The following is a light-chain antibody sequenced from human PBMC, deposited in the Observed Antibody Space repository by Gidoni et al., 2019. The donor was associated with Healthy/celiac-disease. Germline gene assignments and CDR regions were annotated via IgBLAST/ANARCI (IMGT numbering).Light chain of an antibody. CDR3: QQYANLPPGPL. V-gene: IGKV1-33*01. Sequence: DIQMTQSPSSLSASVGDRVTITCQASQDISNYLNWYQQKPGKAPKLLSYDASNLETGVPSRFSGSGSGTDFTFNISSLQPEDSATYYCQQYANLPPGPLFGGGTKVEIK. CDR1: QDISNY. CDR2: DAS. J-gene: IGKJ4*01.